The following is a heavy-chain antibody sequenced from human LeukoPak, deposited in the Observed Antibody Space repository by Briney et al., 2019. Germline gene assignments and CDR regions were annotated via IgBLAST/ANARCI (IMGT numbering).Heavy chain of an antibody. J-gene: IGHJ4*02. CDR2: ISSGSVTI. V-gene: IGHV3-48*02. D-gene: IGHD6-13*01. CDR3: ARDPRAGSWYYFDY. CDR1: GFTFSSYS. Sequence: PGVSLRLSCAASGFTFSSYSMNWVRQVPGKGLEWVSYISSGSVTIYYADSVKGRFTISRDNAKNSLYLQMNSLRDEDTAVYYCARDPRAGSWYYFDYWGQGTLVTVSS.